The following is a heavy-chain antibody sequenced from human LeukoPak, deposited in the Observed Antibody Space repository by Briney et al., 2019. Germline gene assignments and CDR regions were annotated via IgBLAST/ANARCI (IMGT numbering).Heavy chain of an antibody. CDR2: IIPILGIA. V-gene: IGHV1-69*04. Sequence: ASVNESCTASGGTFISSAISWVRQAPGQGLEWMGRIIPILGIANYAQKFQGRVTITADKSTSTANMELSGLRSEDTAVYYCARVLGSGTPFDNTGHGTPLSVSS. CDR3: ARVLGSGTPFDN. CDR1: GGTFISSA. J-gene: IGHJ4*01. D-gene: IGHD3-10*01.